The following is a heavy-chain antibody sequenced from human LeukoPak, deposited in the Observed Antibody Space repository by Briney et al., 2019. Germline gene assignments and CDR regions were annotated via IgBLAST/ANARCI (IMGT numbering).Heavy chain of an antibody. CDR3: ATDLIVGSYYFDY. V-gene: IGHV1-24*01. CDR1: GGTFRSYT. Sequence: ASVKVSCKASGGTFRSYTISWVRQAPGKGLEWMGGFDPEDGETIYAQKFQGRVTMTEDTSTDTAYMELSSLRSEDTAVYYCATDLIVGSYYFDYWGQGTLVTVSS. CDR2: FDPEDGET. J-gene: IGHJ4*02. D-gene: IGHD1-26*01.